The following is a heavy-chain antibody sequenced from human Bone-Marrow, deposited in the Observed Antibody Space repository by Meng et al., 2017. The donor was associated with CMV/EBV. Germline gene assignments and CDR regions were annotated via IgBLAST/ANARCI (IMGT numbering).Heavy chain of an antibody. Sequence: ASVKVSCKASGYTFTSYDINWVRQATGQGLEWMGWMNPNSGVTNYAQKFQGRVTMTRDTSISTAYMELGRLRSDDTAVYYCAREVGASYYYGMDVWGQGTTVTVSS. CDR2: MNPNSGVT. CDR1: GYTFTSYD. D-gene: IGHD1-26*01. V-gene: IGHV1-2*02. J-gene: IGHJ6*02. CDR3: AREVGASYYYGMDV.